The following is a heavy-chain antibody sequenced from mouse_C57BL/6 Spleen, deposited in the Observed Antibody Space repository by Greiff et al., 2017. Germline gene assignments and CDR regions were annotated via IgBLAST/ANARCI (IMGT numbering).Heavy chain of an antibody. CDR2: IYPSDSET. D-gene: IGHD2-3*01. J-gene: IGHJ1*03. V-gene: IGHV1-61*01. Sequence: QVQLQQPGAELVRPVSSVKLSCKASGYTFTSYWMDWVKQRPGQGLEWIGNIYPSDSETHYNQKFKDKATLTVDKSSSTAYMQLSSLTSEDSAVYYCARSTYDGYYVGYFDVWGTGTTVTVSS. CDR3: ARSTYDGYYVGYFDV. CDR1: GYTFTSYW.